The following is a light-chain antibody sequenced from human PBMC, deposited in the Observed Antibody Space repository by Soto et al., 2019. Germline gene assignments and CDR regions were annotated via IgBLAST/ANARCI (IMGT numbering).Light chain of an antibody. J-gene: IGKJ4*01. Sequence: EIVLTQSPATLSLSPGERATLSCRASQSVSTFLAWYQHKPGQAPRLLIYDATNRANGIPARFSGSGSGTDFTLTISSLAPEDFAFYYCQQRSNWLTFGGGTKVEIK. CDR2: DAT. CDR3: QQRSNWLT. CDR1: QSVSTF. V-gene: IGKV3-11*01.